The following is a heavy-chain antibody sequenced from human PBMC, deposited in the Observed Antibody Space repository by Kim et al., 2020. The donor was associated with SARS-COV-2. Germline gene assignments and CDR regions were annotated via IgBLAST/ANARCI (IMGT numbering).Heavy chain of an antibody. J-gene: IGHJ5*02. D-gene: IGHD6-19*01. CDR3: ARVIAVAGILWFDP. CDR2: IYYSGST. V-gene: IGHV4-59*01. Sequence: SETLSLTCTVSGGSISSYYWSWIRQPLGKGLEWIGYIYYSGSTNYNPSLKSRVTISVDTSKNQFSLKLSSVTAADTAVYYCARVIAVAGILWFDPWGQGTLVTVSS. CDR1: GGSISSYY.